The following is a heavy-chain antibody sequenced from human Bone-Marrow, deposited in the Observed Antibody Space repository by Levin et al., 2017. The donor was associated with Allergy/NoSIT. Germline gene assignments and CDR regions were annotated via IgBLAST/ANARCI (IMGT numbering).Heavy chain of an antibody. CDR2: IKQDGSEK. V-gene: IGHV3-7*01. CDR1: EFTFSSYH. D-gene: IGHD4-17*01. Sequence: GESLKISCAVSEFTFSSYHMNWVRQAPGKGLEWVASIKQDGSEKYYVDSVKGRFTISRDNTKNSVYLHMNSLRAEDTAVYYCARDRGLQIYHYYGLDVWGQGTTVTVSS. CDR3: ARDRGLQIYHYYGLDV. J-gene: IGHJ6*02.